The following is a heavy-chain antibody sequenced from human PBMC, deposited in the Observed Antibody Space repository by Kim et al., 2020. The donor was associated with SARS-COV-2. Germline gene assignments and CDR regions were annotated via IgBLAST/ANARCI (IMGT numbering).Heavy chain of an antibody. D-gene: IGHD6-25*01. CDR3: AREAAASGLPFVP. CDR1: GGSISSYY. CDR2: IHYTGGT. J-gene: IGHJ5*02. Sequence: SETLSLTCNVSGGSISSYYWSWIRLAPGKGLEWIGYIHYTGGTNYNPSLKSRVTMSVDKTKNQLSLMLISVTAADTAVDYCAREAAASGLPFVPWGQGTLVIVSS. V-gene: IGHV4-59*13.